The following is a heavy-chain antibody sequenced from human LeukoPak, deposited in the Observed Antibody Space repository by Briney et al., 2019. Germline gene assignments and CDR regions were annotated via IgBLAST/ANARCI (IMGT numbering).Heavy chain of an antibody. J-gene: IGHJ4*02. CDR2: ISSSSSYI. CDR3: AREYYYYDSSGYYYPLDY. CDR1: GFTFSSYS. V-gene: IGHV3-21*01. D-gene: IGHD3-22*01. Sequence: GSLRLSCAASGFTFSSYSMNWVRQAPGKGLEWVSSISSSSSYIYYADSVKGRFTISRDNAKNSLYLQMNSLRAEDTAVYYCAREYYYYDSSGYYYPLDYWGQGTLVTVSS.